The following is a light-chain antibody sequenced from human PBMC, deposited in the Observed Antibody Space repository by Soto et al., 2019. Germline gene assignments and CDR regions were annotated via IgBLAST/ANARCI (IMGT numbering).Light chain of an antibody. CDR3: SSYTSSNTGV. CDR1: SSDVGGYDY. CDR2: DVS. V-gene: IGLV2-14*03. J-gene: IGLJ2*01. Sequence: QSALTQPASVSGSPGQSITISCTGTSSDVGGYDYVSWYQHHPGKAPKLMIYDVSNRPSGVSNRFSGSKSGNTASLTISGLQAEDEADYYCSSYTSSNTGVFGGGPTLTVL.